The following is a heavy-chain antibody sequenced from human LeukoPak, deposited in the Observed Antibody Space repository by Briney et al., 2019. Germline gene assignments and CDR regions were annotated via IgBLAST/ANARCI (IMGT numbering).Heavy chain of an antibody. V-gene: IGHV4-59*01. CDR3: ARFQQWLVGTFDY. CDR1: GGSISSYY. CDR2: IYYSGST. J-gene: IGHJ4*02. D-gene: IGHD6-19*01. Sequence: SETLSLTCTVSGGSISSYYWSWIRQPPGKGLEWIGYIYYSGSTNYNPSLKSRVTISVGTSKNQFSLKLSSVTAADTAVYYCARFQQWLVGTFDYWGQGTLVTVSS.